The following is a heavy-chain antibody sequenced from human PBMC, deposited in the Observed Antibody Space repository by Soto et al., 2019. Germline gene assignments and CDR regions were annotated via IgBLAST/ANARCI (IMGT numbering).Heavy chain of an antibody. CDR2: MNPNSGNT. V-gene: IGHV1-8*01. Sequence: QVQLVQSGAEVKKPGASVKVSCKASGYTFTSYDINWVRQATGQGLEWMGWMNPNSGNTGYAQKFQGRVTMTRNTTISTSDMEPSSLRSEGTAVYYCAREKTSYGMDVWGQGTTVTVSS. J-gene: IGHJ6*02. CDR1: GYTFTSYD. CDR3: AREKTSYGMDV.